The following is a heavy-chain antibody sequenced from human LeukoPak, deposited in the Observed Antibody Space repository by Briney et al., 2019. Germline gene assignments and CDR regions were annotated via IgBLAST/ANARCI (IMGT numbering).Heavy chain of an antibody. CDR3: AKSYNGYESKPDY. J-gene: IGHJ4*02. D-gene: IGHD5-12*01. Sequence: GGSLRLSCAASGFTFSNYAMSWVRQAPGKGLEWVSVIYRGGNTYYADSVKGRFTISTDNSKNTLYLQMNSLRAEDTAVYYCAKSYNGYESKPDYWGQGTLVTVSS. CDR1: GFTFSNYA. V-gene: IGHV3-23*03. CDR2: IYRGGNT.